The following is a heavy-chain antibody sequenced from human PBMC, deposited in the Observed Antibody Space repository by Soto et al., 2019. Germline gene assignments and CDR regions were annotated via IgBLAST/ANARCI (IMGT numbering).Heavy chain of an antibody. D-gene: IGHD3-10*01. J-gene: IGHJ3*02. CDR3: ARGVWGSGTTGGAFDI. Sequence: ASVKVSCKASGYTFTGYYMHWVRQAPGQGLEWMGWINPNSGGTNYAQKFQGWVTMTRDTSISTAYMELSRLRSDDTAVYYCARGVWGSGTTGGAFDIWGQGTMVTVSS. CDR2: INPNSGGT. CDR1: GYTFTGYY. V-gene: IGHV1-2*04.